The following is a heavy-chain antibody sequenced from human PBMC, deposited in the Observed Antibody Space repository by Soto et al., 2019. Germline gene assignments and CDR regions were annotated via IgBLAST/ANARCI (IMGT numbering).Heavy chain of an antibody. D-gene: IGHD2-2*03. V-gene: IGHV3-23*01. CDR2: ISDSGST. Sequence: EVQLLESGGGLVQPGGSLRLSCEASGFTFSTSAMSWVRHAPGKGLDWVSTISDSGSTYYADSVKGRFTISRDNSKNTLYLQMNIRRAEETAIYYCAKVRGEYGYCTRTSCLYYFHHWGQGGLVTVSS. CDR3: AKVRGEYGYCTRTSCLYYFHH. J-gene: IGHJ4*02. CDR1: GFTFSTSA.